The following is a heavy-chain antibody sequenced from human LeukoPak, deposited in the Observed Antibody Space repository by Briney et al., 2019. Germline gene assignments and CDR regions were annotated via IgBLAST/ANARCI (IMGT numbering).Heavy chain of an antibody. J-gene: IGHJ4*02. Sequence: QPGGSLRPSCAASGFTFSSYAMHWVRQAPGKGLEWVAVISYDGSNKYYADSVKGRSTISRDNSKNTLYLQMNSLRAEDTAVYYCARDGHIAVAGSFDYWGQGTLVTVSS. V-gene: IGHV3-30-3*01. CDR1: GFTFSSYA. CDR3: ARDGHIAVAGSFDY. D-gene: IGHD6-19*01. CDR2: ISYDGSNK.